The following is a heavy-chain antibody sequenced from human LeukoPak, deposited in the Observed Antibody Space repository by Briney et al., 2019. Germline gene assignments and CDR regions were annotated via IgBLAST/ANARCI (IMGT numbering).Heavy chain of an antibody. D-gene: IGHD3-10*01. CDR3: ARDHGSGTPWYFDL. CDR2: IGTAGDT. Sequence: GGSLRLSCAASGFTFSSYDMHWVRQATGKGLEWVSAIGTAGDTYYPGSVKGRFTISRENAKNSLYLRMNSLRAGDTAVYYCARDHGSGTPWYFDLWGRGTLVTVSS. V-gene: IGHV3-13*01. CDR1: GFTFSSYD. J-gene: IGHJ2*01.